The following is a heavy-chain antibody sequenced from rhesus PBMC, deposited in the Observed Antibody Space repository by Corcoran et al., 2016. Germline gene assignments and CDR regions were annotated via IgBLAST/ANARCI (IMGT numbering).Heavy chain of an antibody. CDR3: ARGRWGTVDY. V-gene: IGHV4-165*02. D-gene: IGHD1-44*01. Sequence: QVQLQESGPGLVKPSETLSLTCAVSGGSISGYYGNWIRQPPGKGVGWIGNIGGRSRTTYYNPSLKLRVTISTDTSKNQFSLNLTSVTAADTAVYYCARGRWGTVDYWGQGVLVTVSS. CDR2: IGGRSRTT. J-gene: IGHJ4*01. CDR1: GGSISGYY.